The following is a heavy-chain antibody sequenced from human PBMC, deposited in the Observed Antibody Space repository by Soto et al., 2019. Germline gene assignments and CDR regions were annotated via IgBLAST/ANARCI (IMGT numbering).Heavy chain of an antibody. Sequence: EVQLAESGGGLVQHGGSLRLSCAASGFTFSDHDMDWVRQAPGQGLEWVGRSRDKVHSHTTAYAASVKGRFTISRGDSETSLYLQMNSLKTEATAVYYCASGVVSTDYFDYWGQGTLVTVSS. CDR2: SRDKVHSHTT. V-gene: IGHV3-72*01. CDR3: ASGVVSTDYFDY. J-gene: IGHJ4*02. D-gene: IGHD5-12*01. CDR1: GFTFSDHD.